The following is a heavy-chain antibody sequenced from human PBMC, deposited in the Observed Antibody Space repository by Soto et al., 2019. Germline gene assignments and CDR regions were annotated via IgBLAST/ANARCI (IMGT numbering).Heavy chain of an antibody. CDR1: GFTVSSNY. V-gene: IGHV3-66*01. Sequence: EVQLVESGGGLVQPGGSLRLSCAASGFTVSSNYMNWVRQAPGKGLEWVSVIYSGGSTYYADSVKGRFTISRDNSKNTLYLTMNSLRAEGTAVYYCARGATGQQLYWGQGALVTGSS. CDR2: IYSGGST. CDR3: ARGATGQQLY. J-gene: IGHJ4*02. D-gene: IGHD6-13*01.